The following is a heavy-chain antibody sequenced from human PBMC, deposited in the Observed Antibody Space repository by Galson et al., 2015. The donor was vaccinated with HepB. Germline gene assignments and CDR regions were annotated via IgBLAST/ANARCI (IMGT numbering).Heavy chain of an antibody. Sequence: SLRLSCAASGFTFSSFEMNWARQAPGKGLEWVSYISGSDNIIFYADSVKGRFTISRDNAKNSLYLQMNSLRAEDTAVYYCARAARFESSGYYYFEQWGQGTLVTVSS. CDR2: ISGSDNII. CDR1: GFTFSSFE. J-gene: IGHJ4*02. D-gene: IGHD3-22*01. V-gene: IGHV3-48*03. CDR3: ARAARFESSGYYYFEQ.